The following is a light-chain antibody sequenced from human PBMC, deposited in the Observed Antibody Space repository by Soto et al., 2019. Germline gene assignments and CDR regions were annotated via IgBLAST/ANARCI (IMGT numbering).Light chain of an antibody. Sequence: DIQMTQSPSSLSASVGDRVTITCRASQDINNYLAWYQQKPGKVPKLLIYAASTLQSGVPSRFSGSGAGTDFTLTISSLQPEDVATYYCQKYDSAPLTCGGGTKVEIK. CDR3: QKYDSAPLT. V-gene: IGKV1-27*01. CDR2: AAS. J-gene: IGKJ4*01. CDR1: QDINNY.